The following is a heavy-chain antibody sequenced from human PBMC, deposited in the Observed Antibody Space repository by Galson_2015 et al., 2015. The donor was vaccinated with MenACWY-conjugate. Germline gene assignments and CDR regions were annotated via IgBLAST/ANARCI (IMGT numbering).Heavy chain of an antibody. Sequence: ETLSLTCTVSGGSISSRSYYWGWIRQPPGKGLEWIGSIYYSGRTYYSPSLKSRVTISVDTSKDQFSLNLSSVTAADTAVYYCARVVNWNECFQHWGQGTLVTVSS. J-gene: IGHJ1*01. CDR1: GGSISSRSYY. CDR3: ARVVNWNECFQH. V-gene: IGHV4-39*01. D-gene: IGHD1-1*01. CDR2: IYYSGRT.